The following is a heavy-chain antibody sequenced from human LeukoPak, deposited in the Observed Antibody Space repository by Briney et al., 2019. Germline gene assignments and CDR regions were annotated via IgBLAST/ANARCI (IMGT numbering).Heavy chain of an antibody. J-gene: IGHJ4*02. V-gene: IGHV3-7*01. D-gene: IGHD4-23*01. CDR3: ARDAGFGGNSDF. CDR2: IKGDGSAK. CDR1: GFTFNIYW. Sequence: TGGSLRLSCAASGFTFNIYWMMWVRQAPGKGLKWVAYIKGDGSAKHYVDSVRGRFTISRDNAENSLYLQMNSLRTEDTAVYYCARDAGFGGNSDFWGQGTLVTVSS.